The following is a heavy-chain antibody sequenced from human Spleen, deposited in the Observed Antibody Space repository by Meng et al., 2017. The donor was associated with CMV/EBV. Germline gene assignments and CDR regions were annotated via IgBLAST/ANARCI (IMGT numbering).Heavy chain of an antibody. J-gene: IGHJ4*02. D-gene: IGHD3-3*01. CDR2: INSNSGGT. V-gene: IGHV1-2*02. CDR3: ASSLNYGFSRACPLGY. Sequence: ASVKVSCKAAGYTFTGYYIYWVRQAPGQGLEWMGWINSNSGGTNYAQKFQGRVTMTRDTSISTAYMELSSLRSDDTAVYYCASSLNYGFSRACPLGYWGQGTLVTVSS. CDR1: GYTFTGYY.